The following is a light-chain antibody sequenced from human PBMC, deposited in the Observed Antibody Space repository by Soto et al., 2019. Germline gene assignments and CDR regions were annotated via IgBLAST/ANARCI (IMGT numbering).Light chain of an antibody. CDR1: QSPLHSNGYNY. CDR2: LGS. Sequence: DIVMTQSPLSLPVTPGEPASISCRSSQSPLHSNGYNYLDWYLQKPGQSPQLLIYLGSNRASGVPDRLSGSGSGTDFTLKVSRVEADDVGVYYCLQALHTPPTFGQGTKLEIK. CDR3: LQALHTPPT. V-gene: IGKV2-28*01. J-gene: IGKJ2*01.